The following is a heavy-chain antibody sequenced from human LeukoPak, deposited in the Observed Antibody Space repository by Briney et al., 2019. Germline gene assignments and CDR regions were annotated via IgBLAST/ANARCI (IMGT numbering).Heavy chain of an antibody. V-gene: IGHV4-59*01. J-gene: IGHJ5*02. CDR3: ARGGNYWPQWWFDP. D-gene: IGHD1-26*01. CDR2: IYYTGST. Sequence: PSETLSLTCTVSGGSISTYYWSWIRQPPGKGLEWIGYIYYTGSTSYNPSLKSRVTMSLDASKNQFSLELNSVTPADTAVYYCARGGNYWPQWWFDPWGRGTLVSVSS. CDR1: GGSISTYY.